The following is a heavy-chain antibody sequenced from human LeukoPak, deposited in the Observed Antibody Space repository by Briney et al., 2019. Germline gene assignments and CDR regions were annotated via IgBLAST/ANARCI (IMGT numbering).Heavy chain of an antibody. CDR3: ASLTTVISYFDY. V-gene: IGHV3-23*01. CDR1: GFTFSSCA. Sequence: PGGSLRLSCAASGFTFSSCAMSWVRQAPGKGLEWVSAISGSGGSTYYADSVRGRFTISRDNSKSTLYLQMNSLRAEDTAVYYCASLTTVISYFDYWGQGTLVTVSS. D-gene: IGHD4-17*01. CDR2: ISGSGGST. J-gene: IGHJ4*02.